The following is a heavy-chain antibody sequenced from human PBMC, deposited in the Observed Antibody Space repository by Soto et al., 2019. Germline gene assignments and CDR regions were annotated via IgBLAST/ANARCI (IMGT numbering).Heavy chain of an antibody. J-gene: IGHJ3*02. Sequence: GGSLRLSCAASGFTFSSYGMHWVRQAPGRGLEWVAVISYDGSNKYCADSVKGRFSISRDNSKNTLYLQMTSLRAADTAVYYCAKSASCDDHPHAFDIWGQGTTVTVSS. CDR1: GFTFSSYG. CDR2: ISYDGSNK. V-gene: IGHV3-30*18. CDR3: AKSASCDDHPHAFDI. D-gene: IGHD5-12*01.